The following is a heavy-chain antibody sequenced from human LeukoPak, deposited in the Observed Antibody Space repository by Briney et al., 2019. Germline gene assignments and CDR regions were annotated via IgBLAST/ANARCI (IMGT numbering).Heavy chain of an antibody. J-gene: IGHJ4*02. Sequence: PGGSLRLSCEASGFTFKAYWMSWVRQAPGTGLEWVANIQQDGSEKNYVDSVKGRFTISRDNARNSLYLEMNSLRAEDTAVYYCARLRYTYGKNFDYWGQGTLVTDSS. CDR1: GFTFKAYW. CDR3: ARLRYTYGKNFDY. V-gene: IGHV3-7*01. CDR2: IQQDGSEK. D-gene: IGHD5-18*01.